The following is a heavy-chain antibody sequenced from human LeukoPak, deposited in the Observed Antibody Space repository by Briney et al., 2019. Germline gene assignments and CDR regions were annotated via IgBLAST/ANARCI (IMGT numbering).Heavy chain of an antibody. V-gene: IGHV3-23*01. Sequence: GGSLRLLCAASGFTLRRYAMRWVRQAPGRGVEGVSDISGSGGSTYYADSVKGRFTISRDNSKNTLYLQMNSLRAEDTAVYYCAKGKVDTAMDNWFDPWGQGTLVTVSS. CDR3: AKGKVDTAMDNWFDP. CDR2: ISGSGGST. D-gene: IGHD5-18*01. J-gene: IGHJ5*02. CDR1: GFTLRRYA.